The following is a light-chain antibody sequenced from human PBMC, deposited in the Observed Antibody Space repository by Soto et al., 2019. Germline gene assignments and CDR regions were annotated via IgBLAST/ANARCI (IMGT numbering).Light chain of an antibody. V-gene: IGKV3-15*01. CDR1: QDVGGY. J-gene: IGKJ5*01. Sequence: EIVLTQSPATLSLSPGDRATLSCRASQDVGGYLSWFQQKPGQAPRLLIYGASSRATGIPVRFSGSGSGTEFTLTISSLQSEDFAVYYCQQYNNWPLTFGQGTRLEIK. CDR3: QQYNNWPLT. CDR2: GAS.